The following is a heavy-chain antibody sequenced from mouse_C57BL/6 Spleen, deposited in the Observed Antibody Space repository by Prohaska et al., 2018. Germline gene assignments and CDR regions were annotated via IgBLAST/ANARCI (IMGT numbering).Heavy chain of an antibody. CDR2: INPNNGGT. D-gene: IGHD2-1*01. Sequence: QVQLQQPGTELVKPGASVKLSCKASGYTFTSYWMHWVKQRPGQGLEWIGDINPNNGGTIYNQKFKGKATLTVDKSSSTAYMELRSLTSEDTAVYYCARGGNYVWFAYWGQGTLVTVSA. J-gene: IGHJ3*01. CDR1: GYTFTSYW. CDR3: ARGGNYVWFAY. V-gene: IGHV1-53*01.